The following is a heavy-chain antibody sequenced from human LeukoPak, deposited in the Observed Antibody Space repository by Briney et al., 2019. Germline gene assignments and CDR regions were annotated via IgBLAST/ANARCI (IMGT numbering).Heavy chain of an antibody. V-gene: IGHV6-1*01. CDR3: ARTTGHFDY. J-gene: IGHJ4*02. D-gene: IGHD2-8*02. Sequence: LQTLSLTCAISGDSASSKSAAWNWIRQSQSRGLEWLGRTHSRSQWYSEYAVSLKSRITIHPDTSKNQSSLQLNSVAPEDTAVYYCARTTGHFDYWGQGTLVTVSS. CDR1: GDSASSKSAA. CDR2: THSRSQWYS.